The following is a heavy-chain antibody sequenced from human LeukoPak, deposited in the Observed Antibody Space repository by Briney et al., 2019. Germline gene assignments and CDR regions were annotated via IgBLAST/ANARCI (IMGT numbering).Heavy chain of an antibody. CDR3: VRARASGRSGFDY. CDR2: ISSSSSTI. CDR1: GLTVSSYS. V-gene: IGHV3-48*02. Sequence: SGGSLRLSCVASGLTVSSYSMNWVRQAPGKGLEWVSYISSSSSTIYYADSVKGRFTISRDNAKNSLDLQMNSLRDEDTAVYYCVRARASGRSGFDYWGQGTLVTVSS. J-gene: IGHJ4*02. D-gene: IGHD2-15*01.